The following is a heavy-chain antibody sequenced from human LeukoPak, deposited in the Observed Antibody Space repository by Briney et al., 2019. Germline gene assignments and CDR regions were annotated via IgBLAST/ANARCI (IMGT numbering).Heavy chain of an antibody. Sequence: PGGSLRLSCAASGFTFSSYEMNWVRQAPGKGLEWISYINTRATTIYYADSVKGRFTISRDDSKNTLYLQMNSLRAGDTAVYYCARGVSFSDSSGVAPAYWGQGTLVSVSS. CDR3: ARGVSFSDSSGVAPAY. V-gene: IGHV3-48*03. D-gene: IGHD3-22*01. CDR1: GFTFSSYE. CDR2: INTRATTI. J-gene: IGHJ1*01.